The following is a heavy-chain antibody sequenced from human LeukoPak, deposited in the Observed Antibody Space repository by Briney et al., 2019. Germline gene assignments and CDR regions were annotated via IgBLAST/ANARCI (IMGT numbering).Heavy chain of an antibody. CDR3: ARSRLTAMATKGGYYYYYGMDV. D-gene: IGHD5-18*01. CDR2: ISGSGGST. J-gene: IGHJ6*02. V-gene: IGHV3-23*01. CDR1: GFTFSSYA. Sequence: GGSLRLSCAASGFTFSSYAMSWVRQAPGKGLEWVSAISGSGGSTYYADSVKGRFTISRDNAKNSLYLQMNSLRAEDTAVYYCARSRLTAMATKGGYYYYYGMDVWGQGTTVTVSS.